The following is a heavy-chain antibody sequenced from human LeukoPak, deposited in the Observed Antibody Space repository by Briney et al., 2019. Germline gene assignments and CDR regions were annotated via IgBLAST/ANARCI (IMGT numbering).Heavy chain of an antibody. V-gene: IGHV3-30*04. CDR1: GFTFSSYA. D-gene: IGHD3-9*01. CDR3: AKTLTGYKQGAFDI. Sequence: GGSLRLSCAASGFTFSSYAMHWVRQAPGKGLEWVAVISYDGSNKYYADSVKGRFTISRDNSKNTLYLQMNSLRAEDTAVYYCAKTLTGYKQGAFDIWGQGTMVTVSS. CDR2: ISYDGSNK. J-gene: IGHJ3*02.